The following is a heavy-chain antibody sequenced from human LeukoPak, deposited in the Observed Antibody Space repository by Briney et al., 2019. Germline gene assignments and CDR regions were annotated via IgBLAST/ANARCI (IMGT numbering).Heavy chain of an antibody. CDR3: ARQGQYQLLPFGN. D-gene: IGHD2-2*01. Sequence: SETLSLACTVSGGSISSYYWSWIRQPPGKGLEWIGHIHYSGSTNYNPSLKSRVTISVDTSKNQFSLKLSSVTAADTAVYYCARQGQYQLLPFGNWGQGTLVTVSS. J-gene: IGHJ4*02. V-gene: IGHV4-59*08. CDR1: GGSISSYY. CDR2: IHYSGST.